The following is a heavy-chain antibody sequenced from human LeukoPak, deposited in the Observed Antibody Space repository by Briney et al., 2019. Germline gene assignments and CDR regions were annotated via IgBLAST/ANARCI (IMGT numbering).Heavy chain of an antibody. Sequence: SETLSLTCTVSGGSISSGSYYWSWIRQPAGKGLEWIGRIYTSGSTNYNPSLKSRVTMSVDTSKNQFSLKLSSVTAADTAVYYCASKGAVPAHNAFDIWGQGTMVTVSS. CDR2: IYTSGST. CDR1: GGSISSGSYY. J-gene: IGHJ3*02. V-gene: IGHV4-61*02. D-gene: IGHD2-2*01. CDR3: ASKGAVPAHNAFDI.